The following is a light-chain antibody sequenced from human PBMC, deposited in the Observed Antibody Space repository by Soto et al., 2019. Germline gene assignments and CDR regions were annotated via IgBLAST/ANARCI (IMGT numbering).Light chain of an antibody. CDR3: QQHSQWPPWP. J-gene: IGKJ1*01. V-gene: IGKV3-11*01. CDR2: GAS. Sequence: EVVLTQSPATLSLSPGERATLSCRASQNVRTFLDWYQQKPGQAPRLLIYGASNRATGIPARFSGSGSGTDFTLTLRSLEPEDFAVYYCQQHSQWPPWPCSQGTRVEIQ. CDR1: QNVRTF.